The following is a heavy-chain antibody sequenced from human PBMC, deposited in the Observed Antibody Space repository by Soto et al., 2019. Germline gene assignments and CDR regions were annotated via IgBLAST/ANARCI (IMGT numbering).Heavy chain of an antibody. J-gene: IGHJ6*02. Sequence: EVQLLESGGGLVQPGGSLRLSCAASGFTFSSYAMSWVHQAPGKGLEWVSSVSSSGGSTHYADSVKGRFTISRDNSQNTVSLQMNRLRAEDTALYYCAKEGDGGNYYYYGMDVWGQGTTVTVSS. CDR2: VSSSGGST. CDR3: AKEGDGGNYYYYGMDV. CDR1: GFTFSSYA. V-gene: IGHV3-23*01. D-gene: IGHD3-10*01.